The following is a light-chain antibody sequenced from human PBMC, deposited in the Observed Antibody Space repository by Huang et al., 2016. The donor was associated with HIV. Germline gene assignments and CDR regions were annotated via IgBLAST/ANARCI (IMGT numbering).Light chain of an antibody. V-gene: IGKV1-33*01. CDR1: QDISNY. J-gene: IGKJ3*01. CDR3: QQYDNLPFT. Sequence: DIQMTQSPSYLSASVGDRVTLTCQASQDISNYLNWYQQKPGKAPKLLIYDASNLETGVPSRFSGSGSGTYFTFTISILQPEDIATYYCQQYDNLPFTFGPGTKVDIK. CDR2: DAS.